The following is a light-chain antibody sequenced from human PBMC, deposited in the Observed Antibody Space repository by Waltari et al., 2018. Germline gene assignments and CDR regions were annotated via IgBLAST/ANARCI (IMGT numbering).Light chain of an antibody. CDR3: QAWDSSTGV. CDR2: QDS. CDR1: KLGDKY. V-gene: IGLV3-1*01. J-gene: IGLJ2*01. Sequence: SYELTQPPSVSVSPGQTASITCSGDKLGDKYACWYQQKPGQSPGLVIYQDSKRPSGSPERFSGSNSGNTATLTISGTQAMDEADYYCQAWDSSTGVFGGGTKLTVL.